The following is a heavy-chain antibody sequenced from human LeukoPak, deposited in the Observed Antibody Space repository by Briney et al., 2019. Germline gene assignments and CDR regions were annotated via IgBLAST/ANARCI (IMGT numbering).Heavy chain of an antibody. Sequence: GGSLRLSCAASGFTVSNNCMNWVRQAPGKGLEWVSVIYSGGSTHYPDSVKGRFAISRDNSKNTLYLQMNSLRAEDTAVYYCAREYQGMDVWGQGTTVTVS. J-gene: IGHJ6*02. CDR3: AREYQGMDV. CDR2: IYSGGST. V-gene: IGHV3-53*01. D-gene: IGHD2-2*01. CDR1: GFTVSNNC.